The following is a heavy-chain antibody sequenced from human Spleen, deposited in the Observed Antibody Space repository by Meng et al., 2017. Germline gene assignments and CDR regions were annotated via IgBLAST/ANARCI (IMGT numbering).Heavy chain of an antibody. CDR3: ARGPTTMAHDFDY. Sequence: SETLSLTCTVSGGSISSGSYYWSWIRQPAGKGLEWIGRMYTSGSTNYNPSLKSRVTISVDTSQNNLSLKLSSVTAADSAVYYCARGPTTMAHDFDYWGQGTLVTVSS. CDR2: MYTSGST. D-gene: IGHD4-11*01. V-gene: IGHV4-61*02. CDR1: GGSISSGSYY. J-gene: IGHJ4*02.